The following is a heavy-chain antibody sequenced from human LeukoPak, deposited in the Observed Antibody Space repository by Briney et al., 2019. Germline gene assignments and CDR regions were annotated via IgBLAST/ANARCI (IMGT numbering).Heavy chain of an antibody. CDR1: GFTFSSYS. CDR3: AKDQRYSSRTINFDY. J-gene: IGHJ4*02. Sequence: PGGSLRLSCAASGFTFSSYSMNWVRQAPGKGLEWVSAISGSGSTTYYADSVKGRFTISRDNSKNTLYLQMNSLRAEDTAVYYCAKDQRYSSRTINFDYWGRGTLVTVSS. D-gene: IGHD5-18*01. V-gene: IGHV3-23*01. CDR2: ISGSGSTT.